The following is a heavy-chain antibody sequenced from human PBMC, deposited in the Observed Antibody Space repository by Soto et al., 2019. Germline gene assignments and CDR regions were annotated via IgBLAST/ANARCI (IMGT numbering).Heavy chain of an antibody. CDR1: GGSISSYY. Sequence: SETLSLTCTVSGGSISSYYWSWIRQPPGKGLEWIGYIYYSGSTNYNPSLKSRVTISVDTSKNQFSLKLSSVTAADTAVYYCARGITHDYGDSVYFDYWGQGTLVTVSS. CDR2: IYYSGST. J-gene: IGHJ4*02. D-gene: IGHD4-17*01. CDR3: ARGITHDYGDSVYFDY. V-gene: IGHV4-59*01.